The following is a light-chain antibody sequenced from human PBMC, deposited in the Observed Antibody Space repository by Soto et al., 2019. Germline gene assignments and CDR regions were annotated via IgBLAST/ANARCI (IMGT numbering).Light chain of an antibody. J-gene: IGLJ7*01. CDR2: EVN. Sequence: QSVLAQPASVSGSPGQSITISCTGTSRDVGIYNLVSWYQQHPGKAPKLIIYEVNKRPSGVSLRFSASKSGNTASLTISGLPAEDEADYYCCSFAGSNALVVFGGGTQLTVL. CDR3: CSFAGSNALVV. V-gene: IGLV2-23*02. CDR1: SRDVGIYNL.